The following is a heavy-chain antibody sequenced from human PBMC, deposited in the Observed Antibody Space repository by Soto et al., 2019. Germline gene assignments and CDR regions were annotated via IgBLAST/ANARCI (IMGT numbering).Heavy chain of an antibody. D-gene: IGHD3-10*01. J-gene: IGHJ5*02. CDR3: AGADESTMVRGVISLHLAS. V-gene: IGHV1-69*02. Sequence: QVQLVQSGAEVKKPGSSVKVSCKASGGTFSSYTISWVRQAPGQGLEWMGSIIPILGIANDAQKCQGRVTITADKTTRTAYMALSSVISEDTEVYYCAGADESTMVRGVISLHLASWRQGTLGTVSS. CDR2: IIPILGIA. CDR1: GGTFSSYT.